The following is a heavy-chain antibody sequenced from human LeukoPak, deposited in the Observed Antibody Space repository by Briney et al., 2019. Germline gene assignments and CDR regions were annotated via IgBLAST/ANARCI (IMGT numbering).Heavy chain of an antibody. J-gene: IGHJ4*02. Sequence: GGSLRLSCAASGFTVSSKYMSWVRQAPGKGLEWVSAIYSGGSTYYADSVKGRFTISRDNSKNTVDLQMNSLRVEDTAVYYCTMRGNTWYDCWGQGTLVTVSS. CDR2: IYSGGST. D-gene: IGHD6-13*01. V-gene: IGHV3-53*01. CDR3: TMRGNTWYDC. CDR1: GFTVSSKY.